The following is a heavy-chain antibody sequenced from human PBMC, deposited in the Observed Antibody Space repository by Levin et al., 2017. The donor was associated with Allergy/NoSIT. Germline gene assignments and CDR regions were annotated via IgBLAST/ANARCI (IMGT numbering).Heavy chain of an antibody. CDR2: INPNTGGT. V-gene: IGHV1-2*02. Sequence: GESLKISCKASGYTFTDYYIQWVRQAPGQGLEWMGWINPNTGGTGYAQNFQGRVTMTRDTSISTAYMELSSLRSDDTALYYCARHAGDRLLYFDYWGQGILVNVSS. D-gene: IGHD3-16*01. J-gene: IGHJ4*02. CDR1: GYTFTDYY. CDR3: ARHAGDRLLYFDY.